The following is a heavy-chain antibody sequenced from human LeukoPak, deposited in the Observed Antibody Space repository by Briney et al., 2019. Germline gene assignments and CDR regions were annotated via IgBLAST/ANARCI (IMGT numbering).Heavy chain of an antibody. D-gene: IGHD4-17*01. CDR3: ARGSEYGDPPDY. V-gene: IGHV4-34*01. J-gene: IGHJ4*02. Sequence: SETLSLTCAVYGGSFSGYYWSWIRQTPGKGLEWIGEINHSGSTNYNPSLKSRVTISVDTSKNQFSLKLSSVTAADTAVYYCARGSEYGDPPDYWGQGTLVTVSS. CDR1: GGSFSGYY. CDR2: INHSGST.